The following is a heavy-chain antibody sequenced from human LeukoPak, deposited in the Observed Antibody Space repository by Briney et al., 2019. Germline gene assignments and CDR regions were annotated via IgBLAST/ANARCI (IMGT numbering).Heavy chain of an antibody. Sequence: ASVKVSCKASGYTFTSYDINWVRQATGQGLEWMGWMNPNSGNTGYAQKFQGRVTMTRNTSISTAYMEPSSLRSEDTAVYYCARVDREMATNFDYWGQGTLVTVS. CDR3: ARVDREMATNFDY. CDR1: GYTFTSYD. CDR2: MNPNSGNT. J-gene: IGHJ4*02. D-gene: IGHD5-24*01. V-gene: IGHV1-8*01.